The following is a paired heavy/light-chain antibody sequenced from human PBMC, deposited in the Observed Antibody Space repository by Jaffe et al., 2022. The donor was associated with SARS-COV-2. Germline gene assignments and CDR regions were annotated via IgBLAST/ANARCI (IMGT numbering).Light chain of an antibody. J-gene: IGKJ1*01. CDR1: QSVSSSY. Sequence: EIVLTQSPGTLSLSPGERATLSCRASQSVSSSYLAWYQQKPGQAPRLLIYGASSRATGIPDRFSGSGSGTDFTLTISRLEPEDFAVYYCQQYGSSPFGQGTKVEIK. CDR3: QQYGSSP. CDR2: GAS. V-gene: IGKV3-20*01.
Heavy chain of an antibody. Sequence: QVQLVQSGAEVKKPGASVKVSCKASGYTFTSYDINWVRQATGQGLEWMGWMNPNSGNTGYAQKFQGRVTMTRNTSISTAYMELSSLRSEDTAVYYCARGGCSSTSCWGYYYYGMDVWGQGTTVTVSS. J-gene: IGHJ6*02. CDR2: MNPNSGNT. V-gene: IGHV1-8*01. CDR3: ARGGCSSTSCWGYYYYGMDV. D-gene: IGHD2-2*01. CDR1: GYTFTSYD.